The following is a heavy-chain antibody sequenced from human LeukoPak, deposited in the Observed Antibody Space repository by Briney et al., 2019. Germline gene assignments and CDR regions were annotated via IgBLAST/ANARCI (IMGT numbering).Heavy chain of an antibody. J-gene: IGHJ4*02. D-gene: IGHD6-13*01. CDR1: GFTFSSYS. CDR2: ISSSSSYI. Sequence: GGSLRLSCAASGFTFSSYSMNCVRQAPGKGLEWVSSISSSSSYIYYADSVKGRFTISRDNAKNSLYLQMNSLRAEDTAVYYCAREGAGVYYFDYWGQGTLVTVSS. V-gene: IGHV3-21*01. CDR3: AREGAGVYYFDY.